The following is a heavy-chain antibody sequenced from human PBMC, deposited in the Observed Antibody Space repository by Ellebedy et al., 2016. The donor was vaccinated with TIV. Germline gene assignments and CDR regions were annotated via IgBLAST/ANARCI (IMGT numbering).Heavy chain of an antibody. CDR3: ARPMTTVTPRGYFDN. J-gene: IGHJ4*02. Sequence: AASVKVSCKTSGYSFTDYHIHWMRQAPGQGLEWMGWIYPNSGDTKYAQKFQGRVTMTRDTSITTAYMELSSLRSEDTAVYYCARPMTTVTPRGYFDNWGQGTLVTVAS. D-gene: IGHD4-17*01. CDR1: GYSFTDYH. CDR2: IYPNSGDT. V-gene: IGHV1-2*02.